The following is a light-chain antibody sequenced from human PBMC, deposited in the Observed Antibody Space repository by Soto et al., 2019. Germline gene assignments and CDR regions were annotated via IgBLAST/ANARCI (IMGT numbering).Light chain of an antibody. CDR1: SSNIGAGYD. V-gene: IGLV1-40*01. J-gene: IGLJ1*01. CDR2: GNS. CDR3: QSYDSSLSGYV. Sequence: QSVLTQPPSVSGAPGQRVTISCTGSSSNIGAGYDVHWYQQLPGTAPKLLIYGNSNRPSGVPDRFSGSKSGTSASLASTGRQAEDEADYYCQSYDSSLSGYVFGTGTKVTVL.